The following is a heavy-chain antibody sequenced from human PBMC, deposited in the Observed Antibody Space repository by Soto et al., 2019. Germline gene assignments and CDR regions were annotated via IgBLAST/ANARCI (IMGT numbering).Heavy chain of an antibody. V-gene: IGHV4-31*03. D-gene: IGHD3-9*01. CDR3: ARANILTGYYVVFFDV. Sequence: SETLSLTCSVSGASISSGDYYWSWIRQHPGKGMELIGYIYDSGSTYYNLSLKSRVTISVDTSKNQFSLKLISVTAADTAFYYCARANILTGYYVVFFDVWGRGTLVTVSS. CDR1: GASISSGDYY. CDR2: IYDSGST. J-gene: IGHJ2*01.